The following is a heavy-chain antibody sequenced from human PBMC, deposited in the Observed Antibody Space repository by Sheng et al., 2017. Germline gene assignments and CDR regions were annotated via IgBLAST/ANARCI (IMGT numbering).Heavy chain of an antibody. D-gene: IGHD1-26*01. V-gene: IGHV1-18*01. Sequence: QVQLVQSGAEVKKPGASVKVSCKASGYTFISYDISWVRQAPGQGLEWMGWISTYNGNTNYAEKIQGRVTMTTDTSTSTAYMDLRSLRSDDTAVYYCARGVAVRSYFDPHYFDYWGQGT. CDR2: ISTYNGNT. J-gene: IGHJ4*02. CDR3: ARGVAVRSYFDPHYFDY. CDR1: GYTFISYD.